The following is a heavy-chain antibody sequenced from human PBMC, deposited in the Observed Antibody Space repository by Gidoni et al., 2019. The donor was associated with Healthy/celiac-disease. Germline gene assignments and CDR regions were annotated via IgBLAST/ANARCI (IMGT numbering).Heavy chain of an antibody. Sequence: QVQLQQWGAGLLKPSETLSPTRAVYGWSFSGYYWSWIRQPPGKGLEWIGEINHSGSTNYNPSLKSRVTISVDTSKNQFSLKLSSVTAADTAVYYCARVPRAYCSITSCHDYLGQGTLVTVSS. CDR3: ARVPRAYCSITSCHDY. V-gene: IGHV4-34*01. CDR2: INHSGST. J-gene: IGHJ4*02. D-gene: IGHD2-2*01. CDR1: GWSFSGYY.